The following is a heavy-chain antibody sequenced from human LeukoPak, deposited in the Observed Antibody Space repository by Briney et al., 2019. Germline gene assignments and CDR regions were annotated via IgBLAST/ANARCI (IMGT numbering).Heavy chain of an antibody. V-gene: IGHV3-64*02. J-gene: IGHJ4*02. CDR1: GFIFSSYA. CDR3: VRGGQSTNCFYY. CDR2: ITGNGGGT. Sequence: PGGSLRLSCAASGFIFSSYAMQWVRQAPGKELECISAITGNGGGTFYADSVKGGFTISRDNSKNTLFLQMDSLKAEDMAVYYCVRGGQSTNCFYYWGQGILVTVSS. D-gene: IGHD1-1*01.